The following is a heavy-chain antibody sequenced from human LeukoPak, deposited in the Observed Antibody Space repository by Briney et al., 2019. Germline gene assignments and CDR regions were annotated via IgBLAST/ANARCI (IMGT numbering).Heavy chain of an antibody. Sequence: SETLSLTCTVSGGSVSSGSYYWSWIRQPPGKGLEWIGYIYCSGSTNYNPSLKSRVTISVDTSKNQFSLKLSSVTAADTAVYYCARGNIPLWFGEAGWFDPWGQGTLVTVSS. CDR3: ARGNIPLWFGEAGWFDP. CDR1: GGSVSSGSYY. V-gene: IGHV4-61*01. D-gene: IGHD3-10*01. CDR2: IYCSGST. J-gene: IGHJ5*02.